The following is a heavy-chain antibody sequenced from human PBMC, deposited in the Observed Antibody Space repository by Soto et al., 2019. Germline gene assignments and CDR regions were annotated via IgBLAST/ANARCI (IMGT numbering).Heavy chain of an antibody. CDR2: ISWNSGSI. Sequence: GGSLRLSCAASGFTFDDYAMHWVRQAPGKGLEWVSGISWNSGSIGYADSVKGRFTISRDNAKNSLYLQMNSLRAEDTALYYCAKDNSGYPSRFDYWGQGTLVTVSS. J-gene: IGHJ4*02. CDR3: AKDNSGYPSRFDY. CDR1: GFTFDDYA. V-gene: IGHV3-9*01. D-gene: IGHD5-12*01.